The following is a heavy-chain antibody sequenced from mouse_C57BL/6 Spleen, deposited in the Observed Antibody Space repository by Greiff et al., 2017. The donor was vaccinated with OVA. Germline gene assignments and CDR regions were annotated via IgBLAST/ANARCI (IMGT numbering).Heavy chain of an antibody. D-gene: IGHD2-1*01. V-gene: IGHV5-4*01. CDR3: ARDGVTRYYYAMDY. J-gene: IGHJ4*01. CDR1: GFTFSSYA. CDR2: ISDGGSYT. Sequence: EVQRVESGGGLVKPGGSLKLSCAASGFTFSSYAMSWVRQTPEKRLEWVATISDGGSYTYYPDNVKGRFTISRDNAKNNLYLQLSQLKSEDTAMDYCARDGVTRYYYAMDYWGQGTSVTVSS.